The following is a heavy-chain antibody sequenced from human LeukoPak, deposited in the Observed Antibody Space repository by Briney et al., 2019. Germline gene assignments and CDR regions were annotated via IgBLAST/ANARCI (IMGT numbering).Heavy chain of an antibody. D-gene: IGHD6-13*01. J-gene: IGHJ4*02. Sequence: GASVKVSCKASGYTFTSYDINWVRQATGQGLEWMGWMNPNSGNTGYAQKFQGRVTMTRNTSISTAYMELSSLRSEDTAVYYCASLVEAAANFDYWGQGTLVTVSS. CDR2: MNPNSGNT. V-gene: IGHV1-8*01. CDR1: GYTFTSYD. CDR3: ASLVEAAANFDY.